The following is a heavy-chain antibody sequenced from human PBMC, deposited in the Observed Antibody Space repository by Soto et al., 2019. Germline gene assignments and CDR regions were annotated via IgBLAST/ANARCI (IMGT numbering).Heavy chain of an antibody. CDR2: ISWKSGSI. D-gene: IGHD3-3*01. V-gene: IGHV3-9*01. CDR1: GFTFDDYA. J-gene: IGHJ4*02. Sequence: EVQLVESGGGLVQPGRSLRLSCAASGFTFDDYAVHWVRQAPGKGLEWVSGISWKSGSIGYADSVRGRFTISRDNAKNSLYLQMNSLRAEDTALYYCAKDIWDKFWSAYYTAFDSWGQGTLVTVSS. CDR3: AKDIWDKFWSAYYTAFDS.